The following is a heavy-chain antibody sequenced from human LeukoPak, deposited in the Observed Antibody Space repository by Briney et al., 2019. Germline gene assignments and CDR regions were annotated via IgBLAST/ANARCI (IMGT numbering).Heavy chain of an antibody. CDR1: GGSISYYY. J-gene: IGHJ6*03. V-gene: IGHV4-59*08. CDR3: ARRRTDRADYYYYYMDV. D-gene: IGHD1-14*01. Sequence: SETLSLTCTVSGGSISYYYWTWIRQSPGKGLEWIGQIYYTGSTYYNPSLKRRVTISADTSRNQFSLKLSSVTAADTAVYYCARRRTDRADYYYYYMDVWGKGTTVTVSS. CDR2: IYYTGST.